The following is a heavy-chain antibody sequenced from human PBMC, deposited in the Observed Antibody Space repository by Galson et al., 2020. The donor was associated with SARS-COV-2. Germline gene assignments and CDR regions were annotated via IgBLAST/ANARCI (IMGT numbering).Heavy chain of an antibody. V-gene: IGHV3-48*03. J-gene: IGHJ5*02. D-gene: IGHD6-19*01. CDR2: IYKSGSTK. Sequence: TGGSLRLSCVASGFTFSDYEMNWVRQAPGKGLEWLAYIYKSGSTKYYADSVKGRFTISRDNAKNSLYLQMNSLRAEDTAVYYCVTDVWGVTVTAPWGQGTLVTVSS. CDR1: GFTFSDYE. CDR3: VTDVWGVTVTAP.